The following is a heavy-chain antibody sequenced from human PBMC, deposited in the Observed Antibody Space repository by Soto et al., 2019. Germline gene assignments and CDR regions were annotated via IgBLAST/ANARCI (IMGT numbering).Heavy chain of an antibody. CDR3: ARGWGRIFDY. CDR1: GGSFSGYY. CDR2: INHSGST. Sequence: QVQLQQWGAGLLKPSETLSLTCAVYGGSFSGYYWNWIRQPPGKGLEWIGEINHSGSTNYNPSLTXRLPLSVDTSKNQFSLKLSSVTAADTAGHYCARGWGRIFDYWGQGTLVTVSS. D-gene: IGHD7-27*01. V-gene: IGHV4-34*01. J-gene: IGHJ4*02.